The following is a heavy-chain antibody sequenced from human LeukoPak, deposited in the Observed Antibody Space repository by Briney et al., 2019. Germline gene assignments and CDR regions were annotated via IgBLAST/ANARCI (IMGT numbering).Heavy chain of an antibody. CDR3: AKDRESSGWPHGAFDI. CDR2: ISGSGGST. J-gene: IGHJ3*02. D-gene: IGHD6-19*01. CDR1: GFTFSSYA. V-gene: IGHV3-23*01. Sequence: PGGSLRLSCAASGFTFSSYAMSWVRQAPGKGLEWVSGISGSGGSTYYADSVKGRFTISRDNSKNTLYLQMNSLRAEDTAVYYCAKDRESSGWPHGAFDIWGQGTMVTVSS.